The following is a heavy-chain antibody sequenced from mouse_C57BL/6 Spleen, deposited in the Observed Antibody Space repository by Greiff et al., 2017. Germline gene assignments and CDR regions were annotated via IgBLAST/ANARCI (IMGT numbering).Heavy chain of an antibody. CDR2: INPNNGGT. V-gene: IGHV1-18*01. Sequence: VHVKQSGPELVKPGASVKIPCKASGYTFTDYNMDWVKQSHGKSLEWIGDINPNNGGTIYNQKFKGKATLTVDKSSSTAYMELRSLTSEDTAVXYCARSDSSGYGFDYWGQGTTLTVSS. CDR3: ARSDSSGYGFDY. J-gene: IGHJ2*01. CDR1: GYTFTDYN. D-gene: IGHD3-2*02.